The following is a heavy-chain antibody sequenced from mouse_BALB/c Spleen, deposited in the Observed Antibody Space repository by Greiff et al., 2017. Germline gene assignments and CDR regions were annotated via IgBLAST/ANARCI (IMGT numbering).Heavy chain of an antibody. CDR2: IWGGGST. V-gene: IGHV2-6-4*01. CDR1: GFSLSRYS. CDR3: ASYGYDEAWFAY. D-gene: IGHD2-2*01. Sequence: VMLVESGPGLVAPSQSLSITCTVSGFSLSRYSVHWVRQPPGKGLEWLGMIWGGGSTDYNSALKSRLSISKDNSKSQVFLKMNSLQTDDTAMYYCASYGYDEAWFAYWGQGTLVTVSA. J-gene: IGHJ3*01.